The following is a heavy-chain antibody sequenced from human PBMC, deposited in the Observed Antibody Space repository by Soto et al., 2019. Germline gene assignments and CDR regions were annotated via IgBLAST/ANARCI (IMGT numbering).Heavy chain of an antibody. CDR2: IYYSGST. J-gene: IGHJ1*01. CDR1: GGSISSGGYY. D-gene: IGHD2-15*01. V-gene: IGHV4-31*03. CDR3: ATAPYCSGGSFYSGGYCHH. Sequence: QVQLQESGPGLVKPSQTLSLTCTVSGGSISSGGYYWSWIRQHPGKGLEWIGYIYYSGSTYYNPSLKSRVTISVDTSKNQFSLKLSSVTAADTAVYYCATAPYCSGGSFYSGGYCHHCGQGTLVTVSS.